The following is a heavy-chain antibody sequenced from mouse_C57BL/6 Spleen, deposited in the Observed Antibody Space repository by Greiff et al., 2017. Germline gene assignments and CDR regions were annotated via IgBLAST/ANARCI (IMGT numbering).Heavy chain of an antibody. D-gene: IGHD2-1*01. CDR1: GFTFSSYA. CDR2: ISSGGDYI. V-gene: IGHV5-9-1*02. J-gene: IGHJ2*01. Sequence: DVMLVESGEGLVKPGGSLKLSCAASGFTFSSYAMSWVRQTPEKRLEWVAYISSGGDYIYYADTVKGRFTISRDNARNTLYLQMSSLKSEDTAMYDCTREGIYYGNSGYFDYWGQGTTLTVSS. CDR3: TREGIYYGNSGYFDY.